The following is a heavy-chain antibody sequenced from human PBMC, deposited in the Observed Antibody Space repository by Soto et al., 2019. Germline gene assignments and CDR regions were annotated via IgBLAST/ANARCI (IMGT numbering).Heavy chain of an antibody. D-gene: IGHD3-10*01. CDR3: ARGGAPDDNYYDSGSYYKGRKLLYYYYGMDD. Sequence: GASVKVSCKASGGTFSSYAISWVRQAPGQGLEWMGGIIPIFGTANYAQKFQGRVTITADESTSTAYMELSSLRSEDTAVYYCARGGAPDDNYYDSGSYYKGRKLLYYYYGMDDWGQGTTVTVSS. CDR1: GGTFSSYA. V-gene: IGHV1-69*13. CDR2: IIPIFGTA. J-gene: IGHJ6*02.